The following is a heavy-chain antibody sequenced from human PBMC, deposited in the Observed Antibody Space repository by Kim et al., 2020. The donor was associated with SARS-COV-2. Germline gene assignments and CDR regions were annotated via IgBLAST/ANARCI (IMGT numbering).Heavy chain of an antibody. CDR3: ARDGPYGSGSPGAFDI. CDR1: GGSISSSSYY. V-gene: IGHV4-39*07. D-gene: IGHD3-10*01. J-gene: IGHJ3*02. CDR2: IYYSGST. Sequence: SETLSLTCTVSGGSISSSSYYWGWIRQPPGKGLEWIGSIYYSGSTYYNPSLKSRVTISIDTSKNQFSLKLSSVTAADTAVYYCARDGPYGSGSPGAFDI.